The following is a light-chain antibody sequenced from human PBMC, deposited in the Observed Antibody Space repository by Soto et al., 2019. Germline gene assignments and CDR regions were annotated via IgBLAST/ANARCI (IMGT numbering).Light chain of an antibody. CDR3: SSYTSSSTYVV. CDR2: DVS. V-gene: IGLV2-14*01. Sequence: QSALTQPASVSGSPGQSITISCTGISSDVGAYNFVSWYQLHPGKAPKLMIYDVSNRPSGVSNRFSGSKSGNTASLTISGLQAEDEAAYYCSSYTSSSTYVVFGGGTKLTVL. J-gene: IGLJ2*01. CDR1: SSDVGAYNF.